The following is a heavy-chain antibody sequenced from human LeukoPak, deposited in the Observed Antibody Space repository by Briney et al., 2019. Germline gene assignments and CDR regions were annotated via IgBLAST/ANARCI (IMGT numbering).Heavy chain of an antibody. CDR1: VFAFSSYW. V-gene: IGHV3-74*01. J-gene: IGHJ4*02. D-gene: IGHD2-8*01. CDR3: ARVVGTYAIN. Sequence: GGSMRLSCAASVFAFSSYWMNWVRQAPWKGLVWVSRINSDGSSTSYADSVKGRFTISRDNAKNTLYLQMNSLRAEDTAVYYCARVVGTYAINWGQGTLVTVSS. CDR2: INSDGSST.